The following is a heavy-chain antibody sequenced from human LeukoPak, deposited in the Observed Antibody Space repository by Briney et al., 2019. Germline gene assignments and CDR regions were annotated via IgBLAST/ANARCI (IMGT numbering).Heavy chain of an antibody. CDR2: IRYDGSNK. D-gene: IGHD4-17*01. V-gene: IGHV3-30*02. J-gene: IGHJ4*02. Sequence: PGGSLRLSCAASGFTFSSYGMHWVRQAPGKGLEWVAFIRYDGSNKYYADSVKGRFTISRDNSKNTLYLQMNSLRAEDTAVYYCARDLSLRRDGDYPLSTGGYWGQGTLVTVSS. CDR3: ARDLSLRRDGDYPLSTGGY. CDR1: GFTFSSYG.